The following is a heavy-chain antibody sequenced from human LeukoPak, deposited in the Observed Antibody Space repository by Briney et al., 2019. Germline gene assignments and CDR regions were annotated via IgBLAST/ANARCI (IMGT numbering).Heavy chain of an antibody. D-gene: IGHD3-22*01. CDR2: ISSSGSTI. V-gene: IGHV3-48*03. CDR1: GFTFSSYE. Sequence: PGGSLRLSCAASGFTFSSYEMNWVHQAPGKGLEWVSYISSSGSTIYYADSVKGRFTISRDNAKNSLYLQMNSLRAEDTAAYYCATLTYYYDGYWGQGTLVTVSS. J-gene: IGHJ4*02. CDR3: ATLTYYYDGY.